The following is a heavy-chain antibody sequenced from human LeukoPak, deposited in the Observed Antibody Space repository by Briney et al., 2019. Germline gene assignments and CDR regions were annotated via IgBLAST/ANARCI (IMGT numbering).Heavy chain of an antibody. CDR1: GFTFSNAW. V-gene: IGHV3-15*01. D-gene: IGHD1-1*01. CDR2: KSKTDGGTT. J-gene: IGHJ6*02. Sequence: GGSLRLSCAASGFTFSNAWMSWVRQAPGKGLEWVGRKSKTDGGTTDYAAPVKGRFTISRDDSKNTLYLQMNSLKTEDTAVYYCTTDLDWSFYGMDVWGQGTTVTVSS. CDR3: TTDLDWSFYGMDV.